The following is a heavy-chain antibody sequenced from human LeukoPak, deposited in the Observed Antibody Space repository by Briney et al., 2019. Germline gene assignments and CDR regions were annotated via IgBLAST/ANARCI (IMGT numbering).Heavy chain of an antibody. CDR1: GYSFTSYW. D-gene: IGHD3-16*02. CDR3: ARWHYDYVWGSYRYSSGVVDY. J-gene: IGHJ4*02. Sequence: GESLKISCKGSGYSFTSYWIGWVRQMPGKGLEWIGIIYPGDSDTRYSPSFQGQVTISADKSISTAYLQWSSLKASDTAMYYCARWHYDYVWGSYRYSSGVVDYWGQGTLVTVSS. CDR2: IYPGDSDT. V-gene: IGHV5-51*01.